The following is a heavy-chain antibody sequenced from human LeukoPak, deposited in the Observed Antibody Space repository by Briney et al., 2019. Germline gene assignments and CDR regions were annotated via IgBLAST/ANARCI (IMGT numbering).Heavy chain of an antibody. J-gene: IGHJ4*02. CDR3: AKPLRDAGSFNYPYFDI. CDR2: ISGRGGSS. D-gene: IGHD5-24*01. CDR1: GFTFTNYA. Sequence: PGGSLRLSCAASGFTFTNYAMNWVRQAPGKGLEWVSAISGRGGSSSYADSVRGRFTISRDNSNNMLYLQMNSLSAEDTAVYYCAKPLRDAGSFNYPYFDIWGQGTLVTVSS. V-gene: IGHV3-23*01.